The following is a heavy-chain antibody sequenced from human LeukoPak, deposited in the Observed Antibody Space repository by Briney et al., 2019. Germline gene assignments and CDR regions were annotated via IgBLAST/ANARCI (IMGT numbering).Heavy chain of an antibody. J-gene: IGHJ4*02. D-gene: IGHD6-13*01. CDR1: GGSISSGGYY. CDR3: ARDQLPEAAAPYI. V-gene: IGHV4-61*02. Sequence: SETLSLTCTVSGGSISSGGYYWSWIRQPAGKGLEWIGRIYTSGSTNYNPSLKSRVTMSVDTSKNQFSLKLSSVTAADTAVYYCARDQLPEAAAPYIWGQGTLVTVSS. CDR2: IYTSGST.